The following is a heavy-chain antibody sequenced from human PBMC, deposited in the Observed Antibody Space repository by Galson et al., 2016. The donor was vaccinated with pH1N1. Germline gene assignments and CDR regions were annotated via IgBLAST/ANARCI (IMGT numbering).Heavy chain of an antibody. J-gene: IGHJ4*02. Sequence: SLRLSCAASGFTFSSFWMHWVRQAPGKGLVWVSHINTDGSTTDYADSVKGRFTISRDNAKNSLYLQMNSLRAEDTAVYYCARKVGDYWGQGTLVTVSS. CDR2: INTDGSTT. V-gene: IGHV3-74*01. CDR1: GFTFSSFW. CDR3: ARKVGDY.